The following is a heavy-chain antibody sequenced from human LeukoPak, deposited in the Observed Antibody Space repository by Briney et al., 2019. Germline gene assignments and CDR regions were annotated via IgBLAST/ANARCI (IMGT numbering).Heavy chain of an antibody. CDR3: ARRGVTTRDSYYYAMHV. J-gene: IGHJ6*02. D-gene: IGHD2-21*02. CDR2: INPSGGST. V-gene: IGHV1-46*01. Sequence: ASVKVSCKASGYTFTSYYMHWVRQAPGQGLEWMGIINPSGGSTSYAQKFQGRVTFARDTSANTAFMELSSLRSEDTAVYHCARRGVTTRDSYYYAMHVWGQGTTVTVSS. CDR1: GYTFTSYY.